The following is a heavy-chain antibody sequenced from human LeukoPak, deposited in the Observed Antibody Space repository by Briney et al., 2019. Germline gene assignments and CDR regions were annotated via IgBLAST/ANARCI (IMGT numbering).Heavy chain of an antibody. D-gene: IGHD6-13*01. J-gene: IGHJ4*02. Sequence: ASVKVSCKASGYTFTGYYMHWVRHAPGQGLEWRGRINPNSGGTNYAQKFQGRVTMTRDTSISTAYMELSRLRSDDTAVYYCATVPKQKQLAASLFDYWGQGTLVTVSS. V-gene: IGHV1-2*06. CDR3: ATVPKQKQLAASLFDY. CDR2: INPNSGGT. CDR1: GYTFTGYY.